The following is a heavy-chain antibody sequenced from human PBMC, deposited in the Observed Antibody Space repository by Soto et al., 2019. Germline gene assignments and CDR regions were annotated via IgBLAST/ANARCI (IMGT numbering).Heavy chain of an antibody. CDR1: GGTFSSYA. CDR2: IIPIFGTA. CDR3: ARVRFLEWLLFQYYYYGMDV. D-gene: IGHD3-3*01. J-gene: IGHJ6*02. V-gene: IGHV1-69*13. Sequence: SVKVSCKASGGTFSSYAISWVRQAPGQGLEWMGGIIPIFGTANYAQKFQGRVTITADESTSTAYMELSSLRSEDTAVYYCARVRFLEWLLFQYYYYGMDVWGQGTTGTVSS.